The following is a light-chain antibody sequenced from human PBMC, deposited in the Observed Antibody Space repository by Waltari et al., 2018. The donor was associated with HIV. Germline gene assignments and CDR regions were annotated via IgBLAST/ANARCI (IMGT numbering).Light chain of an antibody. CDR1: SSTIGHNF. CDR2: DNN. V-gene: IGLV1-51*01. Sequence: QSVSPQPPSVSAAPGQTVAISCSGFSSTIGHNFVSWYHQLPGKAPKLLIFDNNKRPSGIPDRVSASKSGTSATLAITGLQTGDEGDYYCGTWDNSLKTVVFGGGTKVTVL. CDR3: GTWDNSLKTVV. J-gene: IGLJ2*01.